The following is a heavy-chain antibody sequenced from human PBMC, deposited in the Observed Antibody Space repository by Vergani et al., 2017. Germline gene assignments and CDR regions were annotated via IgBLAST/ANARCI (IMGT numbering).Heavy chain of an antibody. D-gene: IGHD3-9*01. CDR1: GYTFTGYY. CDR2: INPNSGGT. V-gene: IGHV1-2*02. Sequence: QVQLVQSGAEVKKPGASVKVSCKASGYTFTGYYMHWVRQAPGQGLEWMGWINPNSGGTNYAQKFKGRVTMTRDTSIITAYMELSRLRSDDTAVYYCARVEGYYDILTGYYYFDYWGQGTLVTVSS. J-gene: IGHJ4*02. CDR3: ARVEGYYDILTGYYYFDY.